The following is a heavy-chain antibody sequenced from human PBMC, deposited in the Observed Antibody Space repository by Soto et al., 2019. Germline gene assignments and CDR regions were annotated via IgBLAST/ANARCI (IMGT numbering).Heavy chain of an antibody. D-gene: IGHD6-13*01. Sequence: ASVKVSCTASGYTFTGYYMHWVRQAPGQGLEWMGWINPNSGGTNYAQKFQGWVTMTRDTSISTAYMELSRLRSDDTAVYYCARDRGAAAGRTYYFDYWGQGTLVTVSS. J-gene: IGHJ4*02. CDR3: ARDRGAAAGRTYYFDY. CDR2: INPNSGGT. V-gene: IGHV1-2*04. CDR1: GYTFTGYY.